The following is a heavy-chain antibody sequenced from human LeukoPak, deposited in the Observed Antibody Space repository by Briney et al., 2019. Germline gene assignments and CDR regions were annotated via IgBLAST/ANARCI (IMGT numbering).Heavy chain of an antibody. CDR2: IIPILGIA. J-gene: IGHJ5*02. V-gene: IGHV1-69*04. D-gene: IGHD3-22*01. CDR3: ARDVKDYDSSGSPLTGSRWFDP. CDR1: GGTFSSYA. Sequence: SVKVSCKASGGTFSSYAISWVRQAPGQGLEWMGRIIPILGIANYAQKFQGRVTITADKSTSTAYMELSSLRSEDTAVYYCARDVKDYDSSGSPLTGSRWFDPWGQGTLVTVSS.